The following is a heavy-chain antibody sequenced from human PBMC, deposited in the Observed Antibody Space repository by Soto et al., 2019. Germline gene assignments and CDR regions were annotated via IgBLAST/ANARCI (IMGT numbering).Heavy chain of an antibody. Sequence: SGPTLVNPTQTLTLTCTFSGFSLSTSGVGVGWIRQPPGKALEWLALIYWNDDKRYSPSLKTRLTITKDTSKNQVVLTMTNMDPVDTATYYCAHMTYYYGSGPLDYWGQGTLVTVSS. CDR2: IYWNDDK. V-gene: IGHV2-5*01. D-gene: IGHD3-10*01. CDR1: GFSLSTSGVG. CDR3: AHMTYYYGSGPLDY. J-gene: IGHJ4*02.